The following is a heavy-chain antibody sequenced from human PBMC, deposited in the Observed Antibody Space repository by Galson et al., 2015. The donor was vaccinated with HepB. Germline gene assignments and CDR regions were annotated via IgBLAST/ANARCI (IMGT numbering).Heavy chain of an antibody. V-gene: IGHV3-15*01. CDR2: IRTKTDGGTA. D-gene: IGHD3-3*01. CDR1: GFTFSNAW. Sequence: SLRLSCAASGFTFSNAWMSWVRQAPGKGLEWIGRIRTKTDGGTADYAAPVKGRFTISRDDSKNTLYLQMNSLKTEDTAVYYCTTGNFWSAYYPYPFDYWGQGALVTVSS. J-gene: IGHJ4*02. CDR3: TTGNFWSAYYPYPFDY.